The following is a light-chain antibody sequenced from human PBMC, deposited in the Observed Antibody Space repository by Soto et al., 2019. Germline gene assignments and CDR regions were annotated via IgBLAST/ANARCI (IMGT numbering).Light chain of an antibody. CDR2: GAS. V-gene: IGKV3-20*01. Sequence: EIVLTQSPGTLSLSPGERATLSCRASQSISSHLGWYQQKPGQAPRLLIYGASSRATGIPDKFSGSGSGTDFTLTISRLEPEDSAVYYCQQYGRSLSFGGGTKVEIK. CDR3: QQYGRSLS. CDR1: QSISSH. J-gene: IGKJ4*01.